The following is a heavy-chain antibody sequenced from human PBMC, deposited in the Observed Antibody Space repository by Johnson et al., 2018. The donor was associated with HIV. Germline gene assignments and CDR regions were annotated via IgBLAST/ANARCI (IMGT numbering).Heavy chain of an antibody. D-gene: IGHD3-3*01. J-gene: IGHJ3*02. CDR2: IRYDGSNK. CDR3: ALLRFLEWLLPGEAFDI. CDR1: GFTFSSYA. Sequence: QVQLVEFGGGVVQPGRSLRLSCAASGFTFSSYAMHWVRQAPGKGLEWVAFIRYDGSNKYYADSVRGRFTISRDNSNNTLYLQMNSLRPEDTAVYNCALLRFLEWLLPGEAFDIWGQGTMVTVSS. V-gene: IGHV3-30*02.